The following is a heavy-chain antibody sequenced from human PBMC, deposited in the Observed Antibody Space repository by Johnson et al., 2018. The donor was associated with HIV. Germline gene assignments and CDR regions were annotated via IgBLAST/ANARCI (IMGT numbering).Heavy chain of an antibody. CDR3: AGSRWGGDAFDI. CDR1: GFTFSGYG. D-gene: IGHD7-27*01. J-gene: IGHJ3*02. Sequence: QVQLLESGGGVVQPGKSLRLSCAASGFTFSGYGMHWVRQAPGKGLEWVAVISYDGSKKYYADYVKGRFTISRDNSKNTMYLQMNSPRAEDTDVYYCAGSRWGGDAFDIWGQGTMVTVSS. CDR2: ISYDGSKK. V-gene: IGHV3-30*03.